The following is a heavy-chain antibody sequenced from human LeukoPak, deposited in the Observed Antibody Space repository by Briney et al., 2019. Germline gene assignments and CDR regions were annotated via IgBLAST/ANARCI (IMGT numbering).Heavy chain of an antibody. D-gene: IGHD3-10*01. V-gene: IGHV3-23*01. CDR1: GFTFSSYA. Sequence: GGSLRLSCAASGFTFSSYAMSWVRQAPGKGLEWVSAISGSGGSTYYADSVKGRFTISRDNSKNTLYLQMNSLRAEDTAVYYCAKGRSEGSGTYCPSFDDWGQGTLVTVSS. CDR3: AKGRSEGSGTYCPSFDD. CDR2: ISGSGGST. J-gene: IGHJ4*02.